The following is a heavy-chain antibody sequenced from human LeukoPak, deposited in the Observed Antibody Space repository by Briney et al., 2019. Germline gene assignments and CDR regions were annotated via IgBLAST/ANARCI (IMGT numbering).Heavy chain of an antibody. CDR2: INPSGGST. CDR1: GYTITSYY. D-gene: IGHD4-17*01. CDR3: ARGPPTGSYYYYYMDV. Sequence: ASVKVSCKASGYTITSYYMHWVRQAPGQGLEWMGIINPSGGSTSYAQKFHGRVTMTRDMSTSTVYMELSSLRSEDTAVYYCARGPPTGSYYYYYMDVWGKGTTVTVSS. V-gene: IGHV1-46*01. J-gene: IGHJ6*03.